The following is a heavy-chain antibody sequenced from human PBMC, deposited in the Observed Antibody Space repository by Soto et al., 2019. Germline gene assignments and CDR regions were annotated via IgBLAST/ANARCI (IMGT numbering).Heavy chain of an antibody. CDR3: ARDNGGEQYYDSRGSWYYFDY. V-gene: IGHV4-59*01. CDR2: IFYSGST. Sequence: PSETLSLACTVSGCSISSYYWSWIRQPPGKGLEWIGYIFYSGSTNYNPSLKSRVTISVDTSKSQFSLRLSSVTAADTAVYYCARDNGGEQYYDSRGSWYYFDYWAQGTLVTVLL. CDR1: GCSISSYY. D-gene: IGHD3-22*01. J-gene: IGHJ4*02.